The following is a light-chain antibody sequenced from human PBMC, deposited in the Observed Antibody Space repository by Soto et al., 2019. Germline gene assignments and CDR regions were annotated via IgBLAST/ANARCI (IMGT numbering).Light chain of an antibody. CDR1: QSVSIN. Sequence: EVALTQSPATLSVSPGERATLSCRASQSVSINLAWYQQNPGQAPRLLIYGASTRATGIPARFSGSRSGTDLSLAIRSLQSEDIAVYWCQQYDNWPPESTFGQATKVDI. V-gene: IGKV3-15*01. J-gene: IGKJ1*01. CDR3: QQYDNWPPEST. CDR2: GAS.